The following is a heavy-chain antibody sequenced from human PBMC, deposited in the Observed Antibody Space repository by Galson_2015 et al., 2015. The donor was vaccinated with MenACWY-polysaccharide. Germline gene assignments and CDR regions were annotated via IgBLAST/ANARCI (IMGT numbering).Heavy chain of an antibody. J-gene: IGHJ6*02. CDR3: ARGHHGLEL. CDR1: GLTFSNCG. CDR2: IKKDGSEK. Sequence: SLRISCAASGLTFSNCGMNWVRQAPGKGLEWVASIKKDGSEKYYADSVKGRFTISRDNAKDSLYLQMNSLRAEDTAVYFCARGHHGLELWGQGTTVTVSS. V-gene: IGHV3-7*01.